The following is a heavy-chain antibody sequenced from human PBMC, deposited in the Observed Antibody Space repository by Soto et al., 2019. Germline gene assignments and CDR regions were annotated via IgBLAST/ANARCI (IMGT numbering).Heavy chain of an antibody. V-gene: IGHV4-31*03. CDR2: IYYSGST. J-gene: IGHJ5*02. D-gene: IGHD3-22*01. Sequence: SETLSLTCTVSGGSISSGGYYWSWIRQHPGTGLEWIGYIYYSGSTYYNPSLKSRVTISVDTSKNQFSLKLSSVTAADTAVYYCARGPGYYDTSGYFQTWFDAWGQGTPVTVSS. CDR3: ARGPGYYDTSGYFQTWFDA. CDR1: GGSISSGGYY.